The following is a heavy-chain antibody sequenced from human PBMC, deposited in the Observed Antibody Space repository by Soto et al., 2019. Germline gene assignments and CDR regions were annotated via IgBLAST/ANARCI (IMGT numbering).Heavy chain of an antibody. V-gene: IGHV6-1*01. CDR2: TYYRSRWFN. CDR1: GDRISSNSAA. D-gene: IGHD6-19*01. Sequence: SQSLSLTCAISGDRISSNSAAWDWIRQSPSRGLEWLGRTYYRSRWFNDYAGSVKGRITINPDTSNNQFSLQLTSLSPDDTSIYYCARDQSGIGWYVDWFDPWGRGTLVTVSS. CDR3: ARDQSGIGWYVDWFDP. J-gene: IGHJ5*02.